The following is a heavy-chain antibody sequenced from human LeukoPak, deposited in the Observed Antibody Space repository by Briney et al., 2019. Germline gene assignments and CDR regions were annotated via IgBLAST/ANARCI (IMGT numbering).Heavy chain of an antibody. CDR2: IIPIFGTA. V-gene: IGHV1-69*13. CDR3: ARVDGHKMRFDP. CDR1: GGTFSSYA. J-gene: IGHJ5*02. D-gene: IGHD2-21*01. Sequence: SVKVSCKASGGTFSSYAISWVRQAPGQGLEWMGGIIPIFGTANYAQKFQGRVTITADESASTAYMELSSLRSEDTAVYYCARVDGHKMRFDPWGQGTLVTVSS.